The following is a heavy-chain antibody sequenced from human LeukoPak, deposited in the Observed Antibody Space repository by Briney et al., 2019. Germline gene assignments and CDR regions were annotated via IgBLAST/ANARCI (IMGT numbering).Heavy chain of an antibody. CDR3: ARSFGYSYGLNDY. D-gene: IGHD5-18*01. J-gene: IGHJ4*02. CDR1: GGSISSGGYS. CDR2: IYYSGSS. V-gene: IGHV4-31*11. Sequence: SETLSLTCAVSGGSISSGGYSWSWIRQPPGKGLEWIGYIYYSGSSYYNPSLKSRVTISVDTSKNQFSLKLSSVTAADTAVYYCARSFGYSYGLNDYWGQGTLVTVSS.